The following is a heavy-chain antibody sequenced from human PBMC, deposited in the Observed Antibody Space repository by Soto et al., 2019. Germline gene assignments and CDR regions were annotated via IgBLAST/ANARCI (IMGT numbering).Heavy chain of an antibody. CDR1: VYTFAGYD. V-gene: IGHV1-8*01. Sequence: XSVKVSCKASVYTFAGYDINWVRQATGQGLEWMGWMNPNSGNTGYAQKFQGRVTMTRNTSISTSYMELSSLRSEDTAVYYCARGVEPPKDSSGHGNLVPVSS. J-gene: IGHJ5*01. CDR3: ARGVEPPKDS. CDR2: MNPNSGNT.